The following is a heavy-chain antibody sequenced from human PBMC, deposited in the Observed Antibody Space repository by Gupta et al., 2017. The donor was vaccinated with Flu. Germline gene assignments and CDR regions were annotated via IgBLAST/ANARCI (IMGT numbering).Heavy chain of an antibody. Sequence: VQSGAEVRKPGSSVMVSCKAPGDTFTNFAFTWVRQAPGQGLEWMGGIIPMFKTTNYAQKFRGRVTITADQFTGTTYIEMNSLRSDDTAVYYCARHRNYYYYSDMDVWGQGTTVTVSS. V-gene: IGHV1-69*01. D-gene: IGHD3-16*02. CDR1: GDTFTNFA. CDR2: IIPMFKTT. J-gene: IGHJ6*02. CDR3: ARHRNYYYYSDMDV.